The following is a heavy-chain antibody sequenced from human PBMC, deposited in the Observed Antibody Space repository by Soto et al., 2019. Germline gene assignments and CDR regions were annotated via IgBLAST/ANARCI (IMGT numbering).Heavy chain of an antibody. V-gene: IGHV4-59*08. D-gene: IGHD4-17*01. J-gene: IGHJ4*02. CDR3: ARRYGPGFDY. CDR1: GGSISSYY. CDR2: IYYSGRT. Sequence: QVQLQESGPGLVKPSETLSLTCTVSGGSISSYYWSWIRQPPGKGLQWIAYIYYSGRTNYNPSLKSRVTISVDTSKNPFSLKLSSVPAAATAVYYCARRYGPGFDYWGQGTLVTVSS.